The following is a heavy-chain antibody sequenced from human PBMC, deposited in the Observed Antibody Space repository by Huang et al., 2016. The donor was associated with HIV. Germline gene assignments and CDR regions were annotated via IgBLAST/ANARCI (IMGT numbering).Heavy chain of an antibody. V-gene: IGHV1-69*01. CDR1: GGSFRNFA. J-gene: IGHJ4*02. D-gene: IGHD3-22*01. CDR2: IIPTRGTA. Sequence: QVQLVQSGAEVKKPGSSVKVSCKASGGSFRNFAIGWVRQAPGQWLEWMGGIIPTRGTANYAQKFQGRVTIIADESTSTAYMELSSLRSEDTAVYYCATVDYYDTSGPQRGYFDNWGQGTLVTVSS. CDR3: ATVDYYDTSGPQRGYFDN.